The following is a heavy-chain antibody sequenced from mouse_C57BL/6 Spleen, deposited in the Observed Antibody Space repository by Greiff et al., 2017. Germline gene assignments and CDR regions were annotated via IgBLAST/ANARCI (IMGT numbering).Heavy chain of an antibody. D-gene: IGHD1-1*01. CDR3: ARDYYGSSVYFDY. CDR2: ISSGGSYT. V-gene: IGHV5-6*02. CDR1: GFTFSSYG. Sequence: EVMLVESGGDLVKPGGSLKLSCAASGFTFSSYGMSWVRQTPDKRLEWVATISSGGSYTYYPDSVKGRFTISRDNAKNTLYLQMSSLKSEDTAMYYCARDYYGSSVYFDYWGQGTTLTVSS. J-gene: IGHJ2*01.